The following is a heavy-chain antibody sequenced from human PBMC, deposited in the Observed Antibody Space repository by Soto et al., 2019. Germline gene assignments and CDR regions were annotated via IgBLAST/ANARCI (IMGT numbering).Heavy chain of an antibody. V-gene: IGHV1-69*13. D-gene: IGHD5-18*01. CDR3: ALRGYSYARYYYYGMDV. J-gene: IGHJ6*02. CDR2: IIPIFGTA. CDR1: GGTGCSYS. Sequence: SVEVACKASGGTGCSYSISWVRQTPGQGLECMGRIIPIFGTANYAQKFQGRVTITADESTSTAYMELSSLRSEDTAVYYCALRGYSYARYYYYGMDVRGQGPTVTVSS.